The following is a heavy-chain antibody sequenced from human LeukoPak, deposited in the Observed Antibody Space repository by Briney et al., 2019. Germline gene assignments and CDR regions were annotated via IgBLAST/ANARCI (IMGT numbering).Heavy chain of an antibody. CDR3: ASFVDTAMSYYFDY. Sequence: PSETLSLTCAVYGGSFSGYYWSWIRQPPGKGLEWIGEINHSGSTNYNPSLKSRVTISVDTSKNQFSLKLSSVTAADTAVYYCASFVDTAMSYYFDYWGQGTLVTVSS. J-gene: IGHJ4*02. CDR2: INHSGST. CDR1: GGSFSGYY. D-gene: IGHD5-18*01. V-gene: IGHV4-34*01.